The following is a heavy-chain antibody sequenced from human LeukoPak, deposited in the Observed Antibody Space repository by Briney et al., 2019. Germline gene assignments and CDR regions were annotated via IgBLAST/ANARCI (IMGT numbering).Heavy chain of an antibody. V-gene: IGHV3-23*01. CDR2: SIDSTDNT. Sequence: GGSLRLSCVASGFSFSSSAMSCVRQAPGKGLEWVSTSIDSTDNTHHADSVRGRFAIFRDNSRGALYLQMNSLRVEDTAVYYCVKESAALESSGYLSWGPKPLKPTRRGAYFDYWGQGTLVTVSS. CDR1: GFSFSSSA. J-gene: IGHJ4*02. CDR3: VKESAALESSGYLSWGPKPLKPTRRGAYFDY. D-gene: IGHD3-22*01.